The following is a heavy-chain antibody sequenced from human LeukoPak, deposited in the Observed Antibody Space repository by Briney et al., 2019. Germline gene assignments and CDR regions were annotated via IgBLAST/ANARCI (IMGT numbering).Heavy chain of an antibody. CDR2: IYYTGIT. D-gene: IGHD3-16*01. CDR1: GGSISSGTHY. CDR3: AASSGVTLGRF. V-gene: IGHV4-31*03. J-gene: IGHJ4*02. Sequence: SETLSLTYTVSGGSISSGTHYYNWIRQHPGKGLEWIGYIYYTGITSYNPSLKSRVTMSVDTSMNQVSLKVTSLTAADTAVYYCAASSGVTLGRFWGRGALVTVSS.